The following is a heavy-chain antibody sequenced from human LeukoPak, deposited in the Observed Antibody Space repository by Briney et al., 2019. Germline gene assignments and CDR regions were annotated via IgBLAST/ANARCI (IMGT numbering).Heavy chain of an antibody. D-gene: IGHD3-10*01. Sequence: GGSLRLSCAASGFTFSSYSMNWVRQAPGEGLEWVSYTSSSSSTIYYADSVKGRFTISRDNAKNSLYLQMNSLRDEDTAVYYCASFGRDYYYGMDVWGQGSTVTVSS. J-gene: IGHJ6*01. CDR2: TSSSSSTI. V-gene: IGHV3-48*02. CDR1: GFTFSSYS. CDR3: ASFGRDYYYGMDV.